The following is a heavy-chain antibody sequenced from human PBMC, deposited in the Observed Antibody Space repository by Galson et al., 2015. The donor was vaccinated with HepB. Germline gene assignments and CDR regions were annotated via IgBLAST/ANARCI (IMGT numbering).Heavy chain of an antibody. Sequence: SVKVSCKASGYTFTGYYMHWVRQAPGQGLEWMGWINPNSGGTNYAQKFQGRVTMTRDTSISTAYMELSRLRSDDTAVYYYARDPCSSTSCYENRMDVWGQGTTVTVPS. CDR3: ARDPCSSTSCYENRMDV. V-gene: IGHV1-2*02. CDR1: GYTFTGYY. CDR2: INPNSGGT. D-gene: IGHD2-2*01. J-gene: IGHJ6*02.